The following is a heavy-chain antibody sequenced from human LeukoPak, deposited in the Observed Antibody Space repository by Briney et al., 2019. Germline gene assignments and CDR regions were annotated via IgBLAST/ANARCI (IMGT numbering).Heavy chain of an antibody. CDR2: IYSGGAT. J-gene: IGHJ4*02. CDR1: GFLVSTNY. V-gene: IGHV3-53*01. D-gene: IGHD6-19*01. Sequence: PGGSLRLSCAASGFLVSTNYMSWVRQAPGKGLEWVSVIYSGGATHYADSVKGRFTISRDNSKNTLYLQMNSLRAEDTAMYFCARGHNSGNPDPFDYWGQGTLVIVSS. CDR3: ARGHNSGNPDPFDY.